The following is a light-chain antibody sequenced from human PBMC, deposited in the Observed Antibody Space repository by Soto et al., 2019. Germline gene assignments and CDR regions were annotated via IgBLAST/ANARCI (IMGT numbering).Light chain of an antibody. V-gene: IGKV1-33*01. CDR1: QDIANS. J-gene: IGKJ4*01. CDR3: QQYDDLFS. Sequence: DIQMTQSPSSLSASVGDRVTITCQASQDIANSLNWYQHKPGKAPKLLIYDASNLETGVPSRFSGSASGTHFTFTISSLQPEDLATYYCQQYDDLFSFGGGTKVEIK. CDR2: DAS.